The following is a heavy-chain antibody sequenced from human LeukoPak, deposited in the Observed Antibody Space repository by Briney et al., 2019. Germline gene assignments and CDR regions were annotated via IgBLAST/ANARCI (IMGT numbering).Heavy chain of an antibody. Sequence: SQTLSLTCTVSGGSISSGDYYWSWIRQPPGKGLEWIGYIYYSGSTYYNPSLKSRVTISVDTSKNQFSLKLSSVTAADTAVYYCARSDNCGGDCYLVYFQHWGQGTLVTVSS. V-gene: IGHV4-30-4*01. J-gene: IGHJ1*01. CDR3: ARSDNCGGDCYLVYFQH. D-gene: IGHD2-21*01. CDR2: IYYSGST. CDR1: GGSISSGDYY.